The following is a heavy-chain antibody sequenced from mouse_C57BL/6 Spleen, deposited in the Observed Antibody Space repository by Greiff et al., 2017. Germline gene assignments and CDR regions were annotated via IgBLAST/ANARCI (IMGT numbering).Heavy chain of an antibody. D-gene: IGHD1-1*01. Sequence: EVKLVESVAELVRPGASVKLSCTASGFNIKNTYMHWVKQRPEQGLEWIGRIDPANGNTKYAPKFQGKATITADTSSNTAYLQLSSLTSEDTAIYYCAVYYGSSSWYFDVWGTGTTVTVSS. CDR1: GFNIKNTY. CDR3: AVYYGSSSWYFDV. V-gene: IGHV14-3*01. J-gene: IGHJ1*03. CDR2: IDPANGNT.